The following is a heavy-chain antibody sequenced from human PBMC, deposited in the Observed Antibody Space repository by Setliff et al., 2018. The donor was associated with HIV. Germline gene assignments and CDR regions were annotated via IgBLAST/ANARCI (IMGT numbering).Heavy chain of an antibody. CDR2: IIPIFGTA. CDR1: GGTFSSYA. Sequence: ASVKVSCKASGGTFSSYAISWVRQAPGQGLEWMGGIIPIFGTANYAQKFQGRVTITADESTSTAYMELRSLTSDDTAVYYCARLASGGWPLEVFDIWGQGTMVTVSS. J-gene: IGHJ3*02. D-gene: IGHD2-15*01. CDR3: ARLASGGWPLEVFDI. V-gene: IGHV1-69*13.